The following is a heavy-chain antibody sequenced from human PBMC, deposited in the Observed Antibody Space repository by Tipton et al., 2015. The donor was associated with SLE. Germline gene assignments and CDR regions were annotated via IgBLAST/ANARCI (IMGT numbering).Heavy chain of an antibody. J-gene: IGHJ4*02. CDR2: IYSGDST. Sequence: SLRLSCAASGFTFSSYAMSWVRQAPGKGLEWVSVIYSGDSTYYADSVKGRFTISRDNSKNTLYLQMNSLRAEDTAVYYCAKVGATILPGNFDYWGQGTLVTVSS. D-gene: IGHD1-26*01. V-gene: IGHV3-23*03. CDR1: GFTFSSYA. CDR3: AKVGATILPGNFDY.